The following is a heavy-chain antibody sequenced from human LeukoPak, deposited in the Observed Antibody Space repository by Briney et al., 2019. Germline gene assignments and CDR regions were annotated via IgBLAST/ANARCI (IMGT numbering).Heavy chain of an antibody. CDR2: INHSGST. J-gene: IGHJ4*02. CDR1: GFTFSNYW. CDR3: ARARIYDSSGYYLFLPRFDY. D-gene: IGHD3-22*01. Sequence: GSLRLSCAASGFTFSNYWMHWVRQPPGKGLEWIGEINHSGSTNYNPSLKSRVTISVDTSKNQFSLKLSSVTAVDTAVYYCARARIYDSSGYYLFLPRFDYWGQGTLVTVSS. V-gene: IGHV4-34*01.